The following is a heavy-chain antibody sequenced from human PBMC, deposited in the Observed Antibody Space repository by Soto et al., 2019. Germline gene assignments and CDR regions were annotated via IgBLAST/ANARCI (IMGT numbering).Heavy chain of an antibody. V-gene: IGHV3-23*01. CDR3: AKYFDDNIRYFHD. CDR2: IGSSGVAT. CDR1: GFTFSRHA. D-gene: IGHD1-1*01. J-gene: IGHJ1*01. Sequence: EVQLLESGGGLVQPGGSLRLSCVASGFTFSRHAMSWVRQAPGKGLEWVSSIGSSGVATYYADSVKARFTISRDNSKNTLSLQMNSLRAEDTAVYYCAKYFDDNIRYFHDWGQGTLVTVSS.